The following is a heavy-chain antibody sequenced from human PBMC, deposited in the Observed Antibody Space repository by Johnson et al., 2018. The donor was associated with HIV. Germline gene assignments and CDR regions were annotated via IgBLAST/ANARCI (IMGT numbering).Heavy chain of an antibody. D-gene: IGHD3-3*01. CDR2: ISWNSGSI. CDR3: ARPIFGVVSSPVDAFGV. CDR1: GFTFDDYA. Sequence: EVQLVESGGRVVRPGGSLRLSCAASGFTFDDYAMHWVRQAPGKGLEWVSGISWNSGSIGYADSVKGRFTISRDNAKNSLYLQMNSLRAEDTALYYCARPIFGVVSSPVDAFGVWGQGTMVTVSS. V-gene: IGHV3-9*01. J-gene: IGHJ3*01.